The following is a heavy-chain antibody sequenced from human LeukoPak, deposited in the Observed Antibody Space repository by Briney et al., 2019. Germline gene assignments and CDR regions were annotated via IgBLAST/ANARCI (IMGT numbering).Heavy chain of an antibody. D-gene: IGHD6-19*01. Sequence: PSETLSLTCTVSGGSIGSGYYWTWIRQPPGKGLEWIGYVYYSGGTNYNPSLRSRVAISLDTSKSQFSLKLNSVTAADTALYYCARGGWYFSYWGQGTPVTVSS. J-gene: IGHJ4*02. CDR3: ARGGWYFSY. CDR2: VYYSGGT. V-gene: IGHV4-61*01. CDR1: GGSIGSGYY.